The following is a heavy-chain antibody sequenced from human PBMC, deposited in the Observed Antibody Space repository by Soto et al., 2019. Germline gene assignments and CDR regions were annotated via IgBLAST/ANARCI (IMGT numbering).Heavy chain of an antibody. CDR1: GGSISSGGYY. Sequence: PSETLSLTCTVSGGSISSGGYYWSWIRQHPGKGLEWIGYIYYSGSTYYNPSLKSRVTISVDTSKNQFSLKLSSVTAADTAVYYCAAELWFGELSWFAPWGQGTLVTVSS. CDR3: AAELWFGELSWFAP. CDR2: IYYSGST. D-gene: IGHD3-10*01. J-gene: IGHJ5*02. V-gene: IGHV4-31*03.